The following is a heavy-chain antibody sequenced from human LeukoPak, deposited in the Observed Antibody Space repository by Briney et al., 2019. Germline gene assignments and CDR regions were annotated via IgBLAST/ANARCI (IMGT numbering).Heavy chain of an antibody. V-gene: IGHV4-34*01. D-gene: IGHD3-22*01. CDR2: INHSGST. CDR3: ARMVVIKSYDY. J-gene: IGHJ4*02. CDR1: GGSISSYY. Sequence: PSETLSLTCTVSGGSISSYYWSWIRQPPGKGLEWIGEINHSGSTNYNPSLKSRVTISVDTSKNQFSLKLSSVTAADTAVYYCARMVVIKSYDYWGQGTLVTVSS.